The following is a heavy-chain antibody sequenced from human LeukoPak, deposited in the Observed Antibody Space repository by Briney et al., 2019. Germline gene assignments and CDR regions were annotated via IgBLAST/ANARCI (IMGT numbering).Heavy chain of an antibody. J-gene: IGHJ5*02. Sequence: SETLSLTCTVSGGSISSSSYYWGWIRQTPGEGLEWIATIYYSGTTYYNPSLKSRVTISVDTSKNQFSLKLSSVTAADTAVYYCARHTFGYSSSSGDWFDPWGQGTLVTVSS. CDR3: ARHTFGYSSSSGDWFDP. V-gene: IGHV4-39*01. D-gene: IGHD6-6*01. CDR2: IYYSGTT. CDR1: GGSISSSSYY.